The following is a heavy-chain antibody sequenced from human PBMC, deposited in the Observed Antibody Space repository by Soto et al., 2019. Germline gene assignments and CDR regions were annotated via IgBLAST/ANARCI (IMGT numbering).Heavy chain of an antibody. CDR1: GGPISSSSYY. D-gene: IGHD3-10*02. CDR2: IYYSGST. V-gene: IGHV4-39*01. Sequence: SETLSLTCTVSGGPISSSSYYWGWIRQPPGKGLEWIGSIYYSGSTYYNPPLKSRVTISVDTSKNQFSLKLSSVTAADTAVYYCARRSGLFGDGGPDYYYYYYMDVWDKGTTVTVSS. CDR3: ARRSGLFGDGGPDYYYYYYMDV. J-gene: IGHJ6*03.